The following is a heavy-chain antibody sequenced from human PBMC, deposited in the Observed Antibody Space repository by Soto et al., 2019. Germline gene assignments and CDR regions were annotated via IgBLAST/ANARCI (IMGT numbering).Heavy chain of an antibody. CDR1: GVTFSSYD. D-gene: IGHD3-22*01. J-gene: IGHJ6*02. CDR2: IGTAGDT. V-gene: IGHV3-13*01. Sequence: GGSLRLSCAASGVTFSSYDMHWVRQATGKGLEWVSDIGTAGDTYYTGSVKGRFTISRENAKNSLYLQMNSLTAGDTAVYYCARAGYYDSSGYYHYYYYGMDVWGQGTTGTLSS. CDR3: ARAGYYDSSGYYHYYYYGMDV.